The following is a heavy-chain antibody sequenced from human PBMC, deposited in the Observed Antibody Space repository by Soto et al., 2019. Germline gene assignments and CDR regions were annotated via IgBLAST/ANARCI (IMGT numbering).Heavy chain of an antibody. CDR2: IKSKTSGGTT. V-gene: IGHV3-15*01. Sequence: GGSLRLSCAASGFTFSNDWMSWVRQAPGKGLEWVGRIKSKTSGGTTDYAAPVKGRFTISRDDSKNTLYLQMNSLKTEDTAVYYCTTDAPPIGASETVYYYYGMDVWGQGTTVTVSS. CDR3: TTDAPPIGASETVYYYYGMDV. J-gene: IGHJ6*02. CDR1: GFTFSNDW.